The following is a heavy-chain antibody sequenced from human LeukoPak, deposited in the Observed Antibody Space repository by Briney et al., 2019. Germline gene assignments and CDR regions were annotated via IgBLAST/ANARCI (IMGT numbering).Heavy chain of an antibody. J-gene: IGHJ5*02. D-gene: IGHD3-10*01. CDR3: ARDMLGYYYGSGNYGSFDT. V-gene: IGHV4-59*11. CDR1: GDSISNHY. Sequence: SETLSLTCTVSGDSISNHYWTWIRQPPGMGLEWIGYIYYSGITDYNPSLRGRVTMSLDTSKNQFSLKLNSLTAADTAVYYCARDMLGYYYGSGNYGSFDTWGQGTLVTVSS. CDR2: IYYSGIT.